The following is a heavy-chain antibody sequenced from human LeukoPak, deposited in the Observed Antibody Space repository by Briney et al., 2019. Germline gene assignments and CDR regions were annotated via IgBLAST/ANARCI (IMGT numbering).Heavy chain of an antibody. CDR2: IYYSGST. CDR3: ATLGQARGYSYGPVDY. V-gene: IGHV4-59*08. D-gene: IGHD5-18*01. Sequence: SETLSLTCTVSGGSISSYYWSWIGQPPGKGLEWIGYIYYSGSTNYNPSLKSRVTISVLTSKNQFSLKLSSVTAADTAVYYCATLGQARGYSYGPVDYWGQGSPVTVSS. J-gene: IGHJ4*02. CDR1: GGSISSYY.